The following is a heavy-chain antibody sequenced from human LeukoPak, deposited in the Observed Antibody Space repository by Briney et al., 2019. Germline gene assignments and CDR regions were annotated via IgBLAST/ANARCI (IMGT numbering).Heavy chain of an antibody. CDR2: ISYDGSKK. CDR3: AKGGYSGYAGY. J-gene: IGHJ4*02. Sequence: GGSLRLSCAASGFTFSSYGMHWVRQAPGKGLEWVAVISYDGSKKSYADSVKGRFTISRDNSKNTLYLQMNSLRAEDTAVYYCAKGGYSGYAGYWGQGTLVTVSS. D-gene: IGHD5-12*01. CDR1: GFTFSSYG. V-gene: IGHV3-30*18.